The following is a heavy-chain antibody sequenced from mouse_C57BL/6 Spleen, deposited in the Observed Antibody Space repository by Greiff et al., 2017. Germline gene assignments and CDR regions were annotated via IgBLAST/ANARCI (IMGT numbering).Heavy chain of an antibody. J-gene: IGHJ2*01. V-gene: IGHV5-4*03. Sequence: EVKLQESGGGLVKPGGSLKLSCAASGFTFSSYAMSWVRQTPEKRLEWVATISDGGSYTYYPDNVKGRFTISRDNAKNNLYLQMSHLKSEDTAMYYCARGEYYFDYWGQGTTLTVSS. CDR1: GFTFSSYA. CDR2: ISDGGSYT. CDR3: ARGEYYFDY.